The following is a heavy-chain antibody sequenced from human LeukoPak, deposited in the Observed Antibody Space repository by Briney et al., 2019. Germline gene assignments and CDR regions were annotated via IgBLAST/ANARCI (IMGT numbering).Heavy chain of an antibody. Sequence: GGSLRLSCAASGFTFSSYSMNWVRQAPGKGLEWVSSISSSSSYIYYADSVKGRFTISRDNAKNSLYLQMNSLRAEDTAVYYCARADYGSGSYLSGSWGQGTLVTVSS. V-gene: IGHV3-21*01. J-gene: IGHJ5*02. D-gene: IGHD3-10*01. CDR3: ARADYGSGSYLSGS. CDR1: GFTFSSYS. CDR2: ISSSSSYI.